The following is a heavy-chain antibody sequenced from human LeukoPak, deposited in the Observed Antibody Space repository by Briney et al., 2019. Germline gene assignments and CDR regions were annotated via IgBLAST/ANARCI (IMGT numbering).Heavy chain of an antibody. J-gene: IGHJ4*02. D-gene: IGHD1-26*01. CDR3: ARDVGGSYGAEYYFDY. Sequence: PGGSLRLSCAASGFTFSDYYMSWIRQAPGKGLEWVSYISSSSSYTNYADSVKSRFTISRDNAKNSLYLQMNSLRAEDTAVYYCARDVGGSYGAEYYFDYWGQGILVTVSS. V-gene: IGHV3-11*06. CDR1: GFTFSDYY. CDR2: ISSSSSYT.